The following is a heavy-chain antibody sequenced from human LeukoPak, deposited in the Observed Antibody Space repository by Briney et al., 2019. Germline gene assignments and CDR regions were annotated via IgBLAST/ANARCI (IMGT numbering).Heavy chain of an antibody. CDR1: GYTFTGYY. CDR3: ARTGIPSAFDI. Sequence: ASVKVSCKASGYTFTGYYIHWVRQAPGPGLEWMGWINPNTGATNYAQNFQGRVTMTRDTSNSTAYMELSSLTSDDTAVYYCARTGIPSAFDIWGQGTMVTVSS. D-gene: IGHD6-13*01. V-gene: IGHV1-2*02. CDR2: INPNTGAT. J-gene: IGHJ3*02.